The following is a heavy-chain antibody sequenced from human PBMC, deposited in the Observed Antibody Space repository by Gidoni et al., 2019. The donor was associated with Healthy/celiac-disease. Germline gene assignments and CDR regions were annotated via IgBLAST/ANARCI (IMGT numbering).Heavy chain of an antibody. CDR2: IKQDGSEK. D-gene: IGHD2-21*01. J-gene: IGHJ6*02. CDR1: GFTFSSYW. Sequence: EVQLVESGGGLVQPGGSLRLSCAASGFTFSSYWMSWVRQAPGKGLEWVANIKQDGSEKYYVDSVKGRFTISRDNAKNSLYLQMNSLRAEDTAVYYCARDYCGGDCYYYGMDVWGQGTTVTVSS. CDR3: ARDYCGGDCYYYGMDV. V-gene: IGHV3-7*01.